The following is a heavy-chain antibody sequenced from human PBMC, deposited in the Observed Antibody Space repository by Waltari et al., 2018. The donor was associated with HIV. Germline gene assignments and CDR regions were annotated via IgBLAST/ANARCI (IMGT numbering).Heavy chain of an antibody. CDR1: GASISSRTYY. D-gene: IGHD3-9*01. Sequence: QLKLLQSGPRLVKPSETLSLTCSVSGASISSRTYYWGWIRQPPGKGLQYLGSMYYSGSTYYIPSLTSRLTLSADTSNNHFSLRLNSVTAADTAVYYCARHYAWFDILTGSPPTYYFDSWGPGSLVTVS. CDR3: ARHYAWFDILTGSPPTYYFDS. V-gene: IGHV4-39*01. CDR2: MYYSGST. J-gene: IGHJ4*01.